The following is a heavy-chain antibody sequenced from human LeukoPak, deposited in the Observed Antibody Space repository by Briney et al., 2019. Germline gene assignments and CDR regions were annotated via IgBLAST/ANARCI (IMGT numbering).Heavy chain of an antibody. CDR1: GGSISSGDYY. Sequence: PSETLSLTCNVSGGSISSGDYYWSWIRQPPGKGLEWIGYIFYSGSTYHNPSLKSRVTISVDTSKSQFSLKLRSVTAADTAVYYCARLNHCSTTSCYWVDPWGQGILVTVSS. CDR2: IFYSGST. J-gene: IGHJ5*02. V-gene: IGHV4-30-4*08. D-gene: IGHD2-2*01. CDR3: ARLNHCSTTSCYWVDP.